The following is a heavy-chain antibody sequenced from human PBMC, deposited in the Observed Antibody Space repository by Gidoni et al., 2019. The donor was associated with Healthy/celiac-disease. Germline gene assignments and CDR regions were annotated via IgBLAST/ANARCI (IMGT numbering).Heavy chain of an antibody. J-gene: IGHJ4*02. D-gene: IGHD6-25*01. CDR3: TTHGSY. CDR1: GFTFSNAW. CDR2: IKSKTDGGTT. Sequence: EVQLVESGGGLVKPGGSLRLSCAASGFTFSNAWMSWVRQAPGKGLEWVVRIKSKTDGGTTDYAAPVKGRFTISRDDSKNTLYLQMNSLKTEDTAVYYCTTHGSYWGQGTLVTVSS. V-gene: IGHV3-15*01.